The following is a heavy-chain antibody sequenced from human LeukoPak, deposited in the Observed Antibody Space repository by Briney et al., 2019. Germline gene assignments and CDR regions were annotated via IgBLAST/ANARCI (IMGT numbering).Heavy chain of an antibody. CDR3: ARVGWRRLGNFVDY. J-gene: IGHJ4*02. Sequence: ASVKVSCKASGYTFTGYYMHWVRQAPGQGLEWMGWINPNSGGTNYAQKFQGRVTMTRDTSISTAYMELSRPRSDDTAVYYCARVGWRRLGNFVDYWGQGTLVTVSS. CDR2: INPNSGGT. CDR1: GYTFTGYY. D-gene: IGHD5-12*01. V-gene: IGHV1-2*02.